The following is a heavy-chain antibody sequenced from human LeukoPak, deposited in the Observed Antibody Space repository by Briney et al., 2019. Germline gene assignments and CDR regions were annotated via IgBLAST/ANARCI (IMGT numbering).Heavy chain of an antibody. CDR3: ARPKNYYDGSGTSGY. Sequence: TGGSLRLSCAASGSTFSTYWMHWVRQAPGKGLVWVSRINTDGSTTSYADSVKGRFTISRDNAKNTLYLQMNSLRAEDTAVYYCARPKNYYDGSGTSGYWGQGTLVTVSS. V-gene: IGHV3-74*01. CDR1: GSTFSTYW. D-gene: IGHD3-22*01. J-gene: IGHJ4*02. CDR2: INTDGSTT.